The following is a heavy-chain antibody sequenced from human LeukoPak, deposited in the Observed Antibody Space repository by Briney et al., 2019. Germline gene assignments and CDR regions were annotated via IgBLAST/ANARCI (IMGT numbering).Heavy chain of an antibody. CDR2: IYYSGNT. J-gene: IGHJ4*02. CDR1: GGSISSSSNY. Sequence: SETLSLTCTVSGGSISSSSNYWGWIRQSPGKGLEWIGRIYYSGNTCYSPSLKSRVTISVDTSKNQFSLKLSSVTAADTAVYYCARGYYDVLTGHPKNFDYWGQGTLVTVSS. V-gene: IGHV4-39*01. CDR3: ARGYYDVLTGHPKNFDY. D-gene: IGHD3-9*01.